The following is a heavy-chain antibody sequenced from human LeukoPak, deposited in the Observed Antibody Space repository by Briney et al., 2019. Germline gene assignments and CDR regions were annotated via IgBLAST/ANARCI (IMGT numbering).Heavy chain of an antibody. CDR1: GFTFSSYA. Sequence: GGSLRLSCAASGFTFSSYAMSWVRQAPGKGLEWVSAISGSGGSTYYADSVKGRFTISRDNAKNSLYLQVNSLRAEDTAVYYCAKGHYDSSRYYYPLHYWGQGTLVTVSS. V-gene: IGHV3-23*01. D-gene: IGHD3-22*01. CDR3: AKGHYDSSRYYYPLHY. J-gene: IGHJ4*02. CDR2: ISGSGGST.